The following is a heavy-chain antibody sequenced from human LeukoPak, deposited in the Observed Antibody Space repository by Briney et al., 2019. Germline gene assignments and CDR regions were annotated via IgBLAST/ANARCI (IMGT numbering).Heavy chain of an antibody. CDR1: GYSFTVYY. V-gene: IGHV1-2*02. J-gene: IGHJ4*02. Sequence: GASVKVSCKAPGYSFTVYYMHWVRQAPGQGLEWMGWINPNSGGTNYAQKFLGRVTMTRDTSISTAYMELSRLRSDDTAVYYCASLYGDYVGSDYWGQGTPVTVSS. CDR2: INPNSGGT. CDR3: ASLYGDYVGSDY. D-gene: IGHD4-17*01.